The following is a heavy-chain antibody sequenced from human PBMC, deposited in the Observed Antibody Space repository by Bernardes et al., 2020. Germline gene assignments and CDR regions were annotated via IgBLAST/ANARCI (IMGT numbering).Heavy chain of an antibody. CDR2: ISAYNGTT. D-gene: IGHD3-9*01. CDR3: ARVLLKRAFDI. Sequence: ATTKDSCKASGYTFTSYGISWVRQAPGQGLEWMGWISAYNGTTTYAQKLQGRVTMTTDTSTSTAYMELRSLRSDDTAVYYCARVLLKRAFDIWGQGTMVTGSS. V-gene: IGHV1-18*01. CDR1: GYTFTSYG. J-gene: IGHJ3*02.